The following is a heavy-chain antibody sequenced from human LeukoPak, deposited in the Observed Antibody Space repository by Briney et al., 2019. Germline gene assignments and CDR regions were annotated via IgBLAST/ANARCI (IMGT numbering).Heavy chain of an antibody. CDR2: ISSSSTM. J-gene: IGHJ4*02. V-gene: IGHV3-69-1*01. CDR1: GLSVSSNF. Sequence: PGGSLKLSCAATGLSVSSNFMNWVRQAPGKGLEWVSSISSSSTMHYADSVKGRLTISRDNAKNSLYLQVNSLRAEDTAVYYCVRGDSRDYWGQGTLVTVSS. D-gene: IGHD6-13*01. CDR3: VRGDSRDY.